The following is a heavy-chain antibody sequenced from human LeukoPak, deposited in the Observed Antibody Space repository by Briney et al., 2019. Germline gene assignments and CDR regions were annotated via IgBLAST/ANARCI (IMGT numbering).Heavy chain of an antibody. V-gene: IGHV4-4*02. Sequence: SGTLSLTCAVSGASISSNWWNWVRQPLGKGLEWIGEIHHSGSANYNPSLKSRVTISVDKSKNQFSLKLSSVTAADTAVYYCARAIRYFDWLLSNWFDPWGQGTLVTVSS. J-gene: IGHJ5*02. CDR3: ARAIRYFDWLLSNWFDP. D-gene: IGHD3-9*01. CDR2: IHHSGSA. CDR1: GASISSNW.